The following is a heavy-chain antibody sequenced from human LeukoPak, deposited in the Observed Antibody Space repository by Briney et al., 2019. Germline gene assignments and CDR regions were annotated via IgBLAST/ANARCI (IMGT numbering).Heavy chain of an antibody. CDR2: ISGSSYT. J-gene: IGHJ4*02. D-gene: IGHD5-18*01. CDR1: GFTFSDYY. Sequence: GGSLRLSCAASGFTFSDYYMSWIRQAPGKGLEWVSYISGSSYTNYADSVKGRFTISRDNAKNSLYLQMNSLRAEDTAVYYCARDIPQRGYNYGYNYWGQGTLVTISS. CDR3: ARDIPQRGYNYGYNY. V-gene: IGHV3-11*06.